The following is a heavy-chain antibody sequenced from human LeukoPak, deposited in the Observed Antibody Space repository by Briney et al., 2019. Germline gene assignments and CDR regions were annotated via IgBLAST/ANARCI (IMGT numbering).Heavy chain of an antibody. D-gene: IGHD5-24*01. CDR2: IIPIFGTA. CDR1: GYTFTGYY. Sequence: GASVKVSCKASGYTFTGYYMHWVRQAPGQGLEWMGGIIPIFGTANDAQKFQGRVTITADESTSTAYMELSSLRSEDTAVYYCARVTGDGYNSGFDYWGQGTLVTVSS. V-gene: IGHV1-69*13. J-gene: IGHJ4*02. CDR3: ARVTGDGYNSGFDY.